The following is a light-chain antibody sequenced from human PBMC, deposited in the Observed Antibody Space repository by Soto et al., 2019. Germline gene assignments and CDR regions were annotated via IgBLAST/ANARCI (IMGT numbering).Light chain of an antibody. Sequence: DIVMMQSPATLSVPQGERATLSCRASQTLRTNLAWYQQNPGQAPRPLIYGASTRATGIPARFSGSVSGTEFTLTISSLQSEDFAVYYCQQYIKRPPGTFGGGTKVHIK. CDR1: QTLRTN. CDR3: QQYIKRPPGT. CDR2: GAS. V-gene: IGKV3D-15*02. J-gene: IGKJ4*01.